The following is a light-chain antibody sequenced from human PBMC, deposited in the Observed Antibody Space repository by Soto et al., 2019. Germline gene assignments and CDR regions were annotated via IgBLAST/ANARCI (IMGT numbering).Light chain of an antibody. CDR1: QSLLHSNGYNY. V-gene: IGKV2-28*01. J-gene: IGKJ1*01. Sequence: DIVMTQSPLSLPVTPGEPASISCRSSQSLLHSNGYNYLDWYLQKPGQSPQLLIYLGSTRASGVTHTISRTQQGTDFILLISRVEAEDVGVYYCMQALQTPRTFGQGTKVEI. CDR3: MQALQTPRT. CDR2: LGS.